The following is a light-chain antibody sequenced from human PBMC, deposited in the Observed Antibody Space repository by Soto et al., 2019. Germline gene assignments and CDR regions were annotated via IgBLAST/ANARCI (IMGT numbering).Light chain of an antibody. CDR2: LGS. CDR1: QSLLHSNGYNY. J-gene: IGKJ1*01. V-gene: IGKV2-28*01. CDR3: MQALQTPLS. Sequence: DIVMTQSPLSLPVTPGEPASISCRSSQSLLHSNGYNYLDWYLQKPGQSPQLLIYLGSNRASGVADRFSGSGSGTDFTLKISRVEAEDVGVYYCMQALQTPLSFGPGTKVEIK.